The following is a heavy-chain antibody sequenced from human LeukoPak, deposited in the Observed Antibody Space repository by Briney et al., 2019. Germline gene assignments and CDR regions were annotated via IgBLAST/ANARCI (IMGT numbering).Heavy chain of an antibody. Sequence: GRSLRLSCAASGFPFRSYGMQWVRQAPGKGLEWVARLVYDERNDYANSVKGRFTISRDNSKNMLYLQMDNLRVDDTAMYYCARDLSAAYDFWGQGILVTVSS. CDR2: LVYDERN. J-gene: IGHJ4*02. CDR1: GFPFRSYG. D-gene: IGHD2-21*01. V-gene: IGHV3-33*01. CDR3: ARDLSAAYDF.